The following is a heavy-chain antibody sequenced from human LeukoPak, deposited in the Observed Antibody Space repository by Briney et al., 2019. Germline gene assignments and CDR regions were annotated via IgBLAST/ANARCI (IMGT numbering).Heavy chain of an antibody. J-gene: IGHJ4*02. CDR3: ARGFESIDY. CDR2: IYTSGST. CDR1: GGSISSGSYY. V-gene: IGHV4-61*02. Sequence: SSETLSLTCTVSGGSISSGSYYWSWIRQPAGKGLEWIGRIYTSGSTNYNPSLKSRVTISVDTSKNQFSLKLSSVTAADTAVYYCARGFESIDYWGQGTLVTVS. D-gene: IGHD3-9*01.